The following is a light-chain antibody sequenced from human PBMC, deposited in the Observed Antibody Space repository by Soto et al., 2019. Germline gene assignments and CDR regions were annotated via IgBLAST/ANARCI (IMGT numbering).Light chain of an antibody. CDR1: QSVSSY. CDR2: DAS. V-gene: IGKV3-11*01. Sequence: EIVLTQSPATLSLSPGERATLSCRASQSVSSYLAWYQQKPGQAPRLLIYDASNRATGIPARFSGSGSGTDFTLTSSSLEPEYFVVYYWQQRSNWPPITFGQGTRLDIK. J-gene: IGKJ5*01. CDR3: QQRSNWPPIT.